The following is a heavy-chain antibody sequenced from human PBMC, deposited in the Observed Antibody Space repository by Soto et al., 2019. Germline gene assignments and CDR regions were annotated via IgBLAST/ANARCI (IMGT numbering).Heavy chain of an antibody. CDR1: GFTFSSYA. J-gene: IGHJ4*02. CDR2: ISGSGGST. V-gene: IGHV3-23*01. Sequence: GSLRLSCAASGFTFSSYAMSWVRQAPGKGLERVSAISGSGGSTYYADSVKGRFTISRDNSKNTLYLQMNSLRAEDTAVYYCARARITIFGIFDYWGQGTLVTVSS. D-gene: IGHD3-3*01. CDR3: ARARITIFGIFDY.